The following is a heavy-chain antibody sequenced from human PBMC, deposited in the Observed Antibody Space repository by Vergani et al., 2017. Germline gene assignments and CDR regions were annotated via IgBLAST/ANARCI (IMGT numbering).Heavy chain of an antibody. J-gene: IGHJ6*02. V-gene: IGHV4-34*01. D-gene: IGHD5-18*01. Sequence: QVQLQQWGAGLLKPSETLSLTCAVYGGSFSGYYWSWIRQPPGKGLEWIGEINHSGSTNYNPSLKSRVTISVDTSKNQFSLKLSSVTAADSAVYYCAGGLGRDSYGYYYYYCMDVWGQGTTVTVSS. CDR2: INHSGST. CDR1: GGSFSGYY. CDR3: AGGLGRDSYGYYYYYCMDV.